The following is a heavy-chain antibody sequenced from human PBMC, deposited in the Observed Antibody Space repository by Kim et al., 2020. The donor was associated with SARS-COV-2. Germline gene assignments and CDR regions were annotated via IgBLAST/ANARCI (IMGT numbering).Heavy chain of an antibody. CDR1: GFTFDDYA. CDR3: AKGDSGSYPPDYYYYGMDV. Sequence: GGSLRLSCAASGFTFDDYAMHWVRQAPGKGLEWVSGISWNSGSIGYADSVKGRFTISRDNAKNSLYLQMNSLRAEDTALYYCAKGDSGSYPPDYYYYGMDVWGQGTTVTVSS. J-gene: IGHJ6*02. V-gene: IGHV3-9*01. CDR2: ISWNSGSI. D-gene: IGHD1-26*01.